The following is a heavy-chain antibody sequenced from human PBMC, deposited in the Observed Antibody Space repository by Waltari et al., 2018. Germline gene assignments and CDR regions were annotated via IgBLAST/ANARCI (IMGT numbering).Heavy chain of an antibody. CDR2: ISSSSSYI. V-gene: IGHV3-21*01. J-gene: IGHJ4*02. CDR1: GLTFGSYS. CDR3: AGGATLGY. Sequence: EVQLVESGGGLVKPGGSLRLSCAASGLTFGSYSMNWVRQAPGKGLEWVSSISSSSSYIYYADSVKGRFTISRDNAKNSLYLQMNSLRAEDTAVYYCAGGATLGYWGQGTLVTVSS. D-gene: IGHD1-26*01.